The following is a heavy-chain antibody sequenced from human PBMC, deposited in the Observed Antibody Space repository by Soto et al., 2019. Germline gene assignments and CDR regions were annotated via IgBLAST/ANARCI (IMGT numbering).Heavy chain of an antibody. D-gene: IGHD3-3*01. V-gene: IGHV4-34*01. CDR1: GGPFRGYY. J-gene: IGHJ4*02. CDR2: ITNSGST. Sequence: NPSETLSLNCAVYGGPFRGYYCSWIRQPPGKGLEWIGEITNSGSTNYNPSLKSRVTISVDTSKNQFSLKLSSVTAADTAVYYCARGLRVLDGLDYWGQGSLVTVSS. CDR3: ARGLRVLDGLDY.